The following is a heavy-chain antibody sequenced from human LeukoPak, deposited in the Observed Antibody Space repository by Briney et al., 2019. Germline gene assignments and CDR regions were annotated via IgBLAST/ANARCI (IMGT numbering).Heavy chain of an antibody. V-gene: IGHV4-59*11. D-gene: IGHD2-15*01. CDR1: GGSISSHY. CDR2: IHYSGST. CDR3: ASYRCSGGSCYQDS. J-gene: IGHJ4*02. Sequence: SETLSLTCIVSGGSISSHYWSWIRQPPGKGLEWIGHIHYSGSTKYNASLKSRVTISVDTSKNQFSLKLSSVTAADTAVYYCASYRCSGGSCYQDSWGQGTLVTVSS.